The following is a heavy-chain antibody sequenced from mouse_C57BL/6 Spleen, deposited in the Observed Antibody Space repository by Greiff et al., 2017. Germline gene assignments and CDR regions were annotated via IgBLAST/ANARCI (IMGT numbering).Heavy chain of an antibody. V-gene: IGHV1-80*01. CDR3: ARRNWDKEYYFDY. CDR2: IYPGDGDT. J-gene: IGHJ2*01. CDR1: GYAFSSYW. Sequence: VQVVESGAELVKPGASVKISCKASGYAFSSYWMNWVKQRPGKGLEWIGQIYPGDGDTNYNGKFKGKATLTADKSSSTAYMQLSSLTSEDSAVYFCARRNWDKEYYFDYWGQGTTLTVSS. D-gene: IGHD4-1*02.